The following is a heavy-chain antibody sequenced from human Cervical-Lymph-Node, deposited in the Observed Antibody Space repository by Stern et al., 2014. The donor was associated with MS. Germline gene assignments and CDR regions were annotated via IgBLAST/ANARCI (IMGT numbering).Heavy chain of an antibody. V-gene: IGHV4-59*01. CDR3: ARATDL. Sequence: QVQLQESGPGLLRPSETLSLTCTVSGASITSYYWSWIRQPPGKGLEWIGYIYYRGNTNYNASLKGRVALSIGTSKTQFSLRLSSVTAADTAVYYCARATDLWGQGTLVTVSS. CDR2: IYYRGNT. J-gene: IGHJ5*02. CDR1: GASITSYY.